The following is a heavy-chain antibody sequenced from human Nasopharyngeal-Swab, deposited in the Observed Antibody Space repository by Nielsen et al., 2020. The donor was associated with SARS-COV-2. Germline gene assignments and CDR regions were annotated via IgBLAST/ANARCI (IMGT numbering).Heavy chain of an antibody. D-gene: IGHD1-26*01. J-gene: IGHJ4*02. CDR2: IYPGDSET. CDR1: GYRFTSYW. Sequence: GGSLRLSCKGSGYRFTSYWIGWVRQMPGKGLEWMGIIYPGDSETRYSPSFQGQVTISADKSISTAYLQWSSLKASDTAVYYCARPLWSYADHFDYWGQGTLVTVPS. CDR3: ARPLWSYADHFDY. V-gene: IGHV5-51*01.